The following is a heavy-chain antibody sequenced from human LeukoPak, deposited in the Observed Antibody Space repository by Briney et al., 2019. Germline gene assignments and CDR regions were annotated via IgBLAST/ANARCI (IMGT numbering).Heavy chain of an antibody. J-gene: IGHJ4*02. V-gene: IGHV1-2*02. CDR1: GYTFTNNY. CDR2: INPNRGDT. Sequence: ASVKVSCKASGYTFTNNYIHWVRQAPGHGLEWMGWINPNRGDTNYAQKFQGRVTMTRDTSISTAFMELTRLTSDDTAVYYCTRDLLDFATTLWSDWGQGTLVTVSS. CDR3: TRDLLDFATTLWSD. D-gene: IGHD3-3*01.